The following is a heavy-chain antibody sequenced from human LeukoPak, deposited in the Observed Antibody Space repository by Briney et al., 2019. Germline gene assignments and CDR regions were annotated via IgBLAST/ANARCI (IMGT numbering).Heavy chain of an antibody. CDR3: AKSSYYDASGYYREYYFDY. J-gene: IGHJ4*02. V-gene: IGHV3-23*01. CDR2: ISGSGGGT. Sequence: GGSLRLSCAASGFTFSSYGMSWVRQAPGKGLEWVSSISGSGGGTYYADSVKGRFTISRDNSKNTLYLQMNSLRDEDTAVYYCAKSSYYDASGYYREYYFDYWGQGTLVTVSS. CDR1: GFTFSSYG. D-gene: IGHD3-22*01.